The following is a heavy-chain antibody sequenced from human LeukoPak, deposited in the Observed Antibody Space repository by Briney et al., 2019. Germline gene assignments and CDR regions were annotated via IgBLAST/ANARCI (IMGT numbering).Heavy chain of an antibody. J-gene: IGHJ4*02. CDR2: INPNSGGT. V-gene: IGHV1-2*06. CDR1: GYTITGYY. Sequence: ASVKVSCKASGYTITGYYMHWVRQAPGQGLEWMGRINPNSGGTNYAQKFQGRVTMTRDTSISTAYMELSRLRSDDTAVYYCARDLGIAATHPDYWGQGTLVTVSS. CDR3: ARDLGIAATHPDY. D-gene: IGHD6-13*01.